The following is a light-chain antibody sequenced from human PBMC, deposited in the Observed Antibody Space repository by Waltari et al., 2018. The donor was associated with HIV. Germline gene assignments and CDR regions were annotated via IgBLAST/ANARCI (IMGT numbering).Light chain of an antibody. Sequence: QLVLTQSPSASASLGASVKLTCTRSSGHSNYALAWHQQQPEQGPRYLMKLNSDGSHSKGDGIPDRFSGSSSGAERYLTLSSLQSEDEADYYCQTGGTGMVFGGGTKLTVL. CDR2: LNSDGSH. CDR3: QTGGTGMV. V-gene: IGLV4-69*01. J-gene: IGLJ3*02. CDR1: SGHSNYA.